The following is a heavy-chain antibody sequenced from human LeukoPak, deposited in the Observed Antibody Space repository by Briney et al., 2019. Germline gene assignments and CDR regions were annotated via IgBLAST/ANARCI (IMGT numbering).Heavy chain of an antibody. D-gene: IGHD3-22*01. CDR3: VRLRRSSDTSGFYYYYDF. Sequence: AETLASSGLNCGAIFSSDLGQWIGKASAQTLKMVTSVSLRSNYIYYADSVRGRFRISRDDARDSLFLEMTSLRAEDTGVYYCVRLRRSSDTSGFYYYYDFWGQGTLVTVSS. V-gene: IGHV3-21*01. CDR2: VSLRSNYI. CDR1: GAIFSSDL. J-gene: IGHJ4*02.